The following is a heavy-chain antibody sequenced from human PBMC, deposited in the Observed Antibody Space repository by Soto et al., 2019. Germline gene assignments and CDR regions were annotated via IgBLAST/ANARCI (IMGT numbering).Heavy chain of an antibody. V-gene: IGHV3-21*01. CDR2: ISSSSSYI. CDR1: GFTFSSYS. J-gene: IGHJ6*02. D-gene: IGHD6-13*01. Sequence: GGSLRLSCAASGFTFSSYSMNWVRQAPGKGLEWVSSISSSSSYIYYAHSVKGRFTISRDNAKNSLYLQMNSLRAEDTAVYYCARDTVYSSSWYVISAPMDVWGQGTTVPVSS. CDR3: ARDTVYSSSWYVISAPMDV.